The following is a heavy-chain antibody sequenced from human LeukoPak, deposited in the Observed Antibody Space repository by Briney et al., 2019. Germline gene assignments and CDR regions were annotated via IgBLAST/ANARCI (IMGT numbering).Heavy chain of an antibody. CDR1: GYTFTSYG. D-gene: IGHD2-15*01. CDR3: ARDLYDCSGGSCYSNYYYGMDV. J-gene: IGHJ6*02. V-gene: IGHV1-18*01. Sequence: ASVKVSCKASGYTFTSYGTSWVRQAPGQGLEWVGWISAYNGNTNYAQKLQGRVTMTTDTSTSTAYMELRSLRSDDTAVYYCARDLYDCSGGSCYSNYYYGMDVWGQGTTVTVSS. CDR2: ISAYNGNT.